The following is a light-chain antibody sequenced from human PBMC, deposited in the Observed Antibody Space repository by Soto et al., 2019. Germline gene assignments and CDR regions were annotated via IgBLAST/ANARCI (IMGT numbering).Light chain of an antibody. V-gene: IGLV2-14*01. J-gene: IGLJ1*01. Sequence: QSVLTQPASVSGSPGKSITISCTGTSSDFGGYNYVSWYQQHPGKAPKLMIYEVRNRPSGVSNRFSGSKSGNTASLTISGLQAEDEADYYCSSYTSSSTYVFGTGTKLTVL. CDR2: EVR. CDR3: SSYTSSSTYV. CDR1: SSDFGGYNY.